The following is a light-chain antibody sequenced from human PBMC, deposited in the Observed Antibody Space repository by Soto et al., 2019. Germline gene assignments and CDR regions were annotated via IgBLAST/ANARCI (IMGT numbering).Light chain of an antibody. CDR1: SSDVGGYNY. CDR2: EVS. J-gene: IGLJ1*01. Sequence: QSALTQPASVSGSPGQSITISCTGTSSDVGGYNYVSWYQQHPGKAPKLMIYEVSNRPSGVSNRFSGSKSGNTASLTISGLPAEDAADYYCSSYTSSSIDYVFGTATKLTVL. V-gene: IGLV2-14*01. CDR3: SSYTSSSIDYV.